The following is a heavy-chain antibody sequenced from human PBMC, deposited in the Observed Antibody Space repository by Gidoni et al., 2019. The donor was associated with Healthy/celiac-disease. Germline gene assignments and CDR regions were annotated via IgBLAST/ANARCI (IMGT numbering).Heavy chain of an antibody. D-gene: IGHD2-15*01. V-gene: IGHV1-69*01. CDR1: GGTFSSYA. J-gene: IGHJ6*02. Sequence: QVQLVQSGAEVKKPGSSVKVSCKASGGTFSSYAISWVRQAPGQGLEWMGGIIPICGTAIYAQKFQGRVTITADESTSTAYMELSSLRSEDTAVYYCARVRSEEAYGGNYYYYGMDVWGQGTTVTVSS. CDR2: IIPICGTA. CDR3: ARVRSEEAYGGNYYYYGMDV.